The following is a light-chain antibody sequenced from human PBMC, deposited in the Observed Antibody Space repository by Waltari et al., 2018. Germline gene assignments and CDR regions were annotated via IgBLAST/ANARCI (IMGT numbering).Light chain of an antibody. J-gene: IGKJ2*01. CDR1: QSVSSN. CDR2: EAS. CDR3: QQYNNWLYT. V-gene: IGKV3-15*01. Sequence: EIVMTQSPATLSVSPGERATLSCRAIQSVSSNVAWYQQKPGQAPRLLIYEASTRAIGIPARFSGSGSGTEFTLTVSNMQSEDFAVYYCQQYNNWLYTFGQGTKLEIK.